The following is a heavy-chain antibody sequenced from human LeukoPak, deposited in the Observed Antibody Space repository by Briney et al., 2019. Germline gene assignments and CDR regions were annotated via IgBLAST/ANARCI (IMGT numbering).Heavy chain of an antibody. J-gene: IGHJ4*02. CDR1: GFTYSSYA. Sequence: GGSLRLSCAASGFTYSSYAMSWVRQAPGKGLEWVSAISGSGSSTYYADSVKGRFTISRDNSKNTLYLQMNSLRAEDTAVYYCAKRYYGSGSYSDYWGQRTLVTVSS. CDR3: AKRYYGSGSYSDY. V-gene: IGHV3-23*01. CDR2: ISGSGSST. D-gene: IGHD3-10*01.